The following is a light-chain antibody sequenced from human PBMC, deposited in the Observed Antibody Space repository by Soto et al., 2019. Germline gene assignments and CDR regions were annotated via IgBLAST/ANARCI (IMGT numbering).Light chain of an antibody. CDR1: QSVDIY. CDR3: QQRSNGPPGYT. V-gene: IGKV3-11*01. J-gene: IGKJ2*01. Sequence: EVVLTQSPATLSLSPGERATLSCRASQSVDIYLAWYQQKPGQAPRLLIYDASKRATGIPDRFSGSGAGTDFTLTISSLEPEDFVIYYCQQRSNGPPGYTFGQGNKLEIK. CDR2: DAS.